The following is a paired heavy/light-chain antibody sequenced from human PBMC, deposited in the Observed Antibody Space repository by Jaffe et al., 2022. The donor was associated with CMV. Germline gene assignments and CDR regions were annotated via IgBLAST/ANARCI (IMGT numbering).Light chain of an antibody. CDR1: QSVASNY. CDR3: QQYTSSPHT. V-gene: IGKV3-20*01. J-gene: IGKJ2*01. CDR2: AAS. Sequence: EIVLTQSPGTLSLSPGERATLSCRASQSVASNYLAWYQQKPGQTPRLLIYAASTRATGITDRFSGSGSGTDFTLTISRLEPEDFAVYYCQQYTSSPHTFGQGTKVEIK.
Heavy chain of an antibody. V-gene: IGHV3-9*01. CDR2: ISWDSGSI. D-gene: IGHD5-18*01. CDR1: GFMFDDYA. J-gene: IGHJ6*02. CDR3: AKTTAYYSAMDV. Sequence: EVQLVESGGGLVQPGRSLRLSCEASGFMFDDYAMHWVRQTPGKGLAWVSSISWDSGSIDYADSVKGRFTISRDNAKNSLYLQMNSLRPEDTALYFCAKTTAYYSAMDVWGQGTTVIVSS.